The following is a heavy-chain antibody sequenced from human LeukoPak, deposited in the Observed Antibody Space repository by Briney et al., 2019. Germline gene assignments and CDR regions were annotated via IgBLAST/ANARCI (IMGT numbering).Heavy chain of an antibody. CDR1: GFTFSSYS. D-gene: IGHD5-12*01. J-gene: IGHJ4*02. V-gene: IGHV3-21*01. CDR3: ARDSGYGLAFDY. Sequence: PGGSLRLSCAASGFTFSSYSMNCVRQAPGKGLEWVSSISSSSSYIYYADSVKGRFTISRDNAKNSLYLQMNSLRAEDTAVYYCARDSGYGLAFDYWGQGTLVTVSS. CDR2: ISSSSSYI.